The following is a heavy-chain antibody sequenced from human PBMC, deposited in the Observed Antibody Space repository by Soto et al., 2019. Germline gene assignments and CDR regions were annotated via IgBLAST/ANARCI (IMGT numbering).Heavy chain of an antibody. V-gene: IGHV3-23*01. Sequence: GGSLRLSCVASGFSLSSHAVSWVGQTPEKGLEWVSSISDSGATSSYADFVKGRFTVSRDNSRNTLYLQMDSLRVEDTAVYYCAKVKFYYGRGGNPPGGYWGQGTVVTVSS. CDR3: AKVKFYYGRGGNPPGGY. D-gene: IGHD3-10*01. CDR2: ISDSGATS. CDR1: GFSLSSHA. J-gene: IGHJ4*02.